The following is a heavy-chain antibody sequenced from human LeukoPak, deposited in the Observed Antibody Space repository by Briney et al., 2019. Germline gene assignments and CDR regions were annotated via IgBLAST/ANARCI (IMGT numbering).Heavy chain of an antibody. CDR1: GFTFDDYG. CDR3: ARSSYSSGFNDAFDI. Sequence: GGSLRLSCAAPGFTFDDYGMSWVRQAPGKGLEWVSGINWNGGSTGYADSVKGRFTISRDNAKNSLYLQMNSLRAEDTALYHCARSSYSSGFNDAFDIWGQGTMVTVSS. CDR2: INWNGGST. D-gene: IGHD6-19*01. V-gene: IGHV3-20*01. J-gene: IGHJ3*02.